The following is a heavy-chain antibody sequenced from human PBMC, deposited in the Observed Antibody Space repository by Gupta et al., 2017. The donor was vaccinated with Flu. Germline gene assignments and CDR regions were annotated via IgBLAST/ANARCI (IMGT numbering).Heavy chain of an antibody. D-gene: IGHD3-3*01. CDR2: INSDGSST. CDR3: ARADFWSGYENWFDP. CDR1: GFTFSSYW. V-gene: IGHV3-74*01. J-gene: IGHJ5*02. Sequence: EVQLVESGGGLVQPGGSLRLSCAASGFTFSSYWMHWVRQAPGKGLVWVSRINSDGSSTSYADSVKGRFTISRDNAKNTLYLQMNSLRAEDTAVYYCARADFWSGYENWFDPWGQGTLVTVSS.